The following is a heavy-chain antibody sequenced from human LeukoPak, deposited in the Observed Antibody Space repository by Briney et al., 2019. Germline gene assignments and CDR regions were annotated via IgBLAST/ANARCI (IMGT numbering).Heavy chain of an antibody. V-gene: IGHV6-1*01. D-gene: IGHD6-13*01. CDR1: GDSVSSNSAA. CDR3: ARGEGQLGGFYYYYYMDV. Sequence: SQTLSLTCAISGDSVSSNSAAWNWIRQSPSRGLEWLGRTYYRSKWYNDYAVSVKSRITINPDTSKNQFSLKLSSVTAADTAVYYCARGEGQLGGFYYYYYMDVWGKGTTVTISS. CDR2: TYYRSKWYN. J-gene: IGHJ6*03.